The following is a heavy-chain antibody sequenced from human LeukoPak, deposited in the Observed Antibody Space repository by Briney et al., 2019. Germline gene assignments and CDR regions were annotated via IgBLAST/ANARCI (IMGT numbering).Heavy chain of an antibody. CDR3: AREPAGVGYCSSTSCPGIDY. J-gene: IGHJ4*02. CDR1: GYTFTGYY. CDR2: INPNSGGT. D-gene: IGHD2-2*01. Sequence: ASVKVSXKASGYTFTGYYMHWVRQAPGQGLEWMGWINPNSGGTNYAQKFQGRVTMTRDTSISTAYMELSRLRSDDTAVYYCAREPAGVGYCSSTSCPGIDYWGQGTLVTVSS. V-gene: IGHV1-2*02.